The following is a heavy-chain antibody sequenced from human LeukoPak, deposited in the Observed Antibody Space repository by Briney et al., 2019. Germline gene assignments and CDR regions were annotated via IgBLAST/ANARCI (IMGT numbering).Heavy chain of an antibody. CDR1: GYTFTSYY. CDR2: INPSGGST. D-gene: IGHD3-10*01. J-gene: IGHJ4*01. Sequence: ASVKVSCKASGYTFTSYYMHWVRQAPGQGLEWMGIINPSGGSTSYAQKFQGRVTMTRDTSTSTVYMVLSSLRSEDTAVYYCARDGRGSGSYYNICLYWGQGTLVTVSS. CDR3: ARDGRGSGSYYNICLY. V-gene: IGHV1-46*01.